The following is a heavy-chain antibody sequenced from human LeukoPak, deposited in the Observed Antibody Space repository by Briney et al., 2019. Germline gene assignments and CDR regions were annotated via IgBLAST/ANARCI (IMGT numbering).Heavy chain of an antibody. D-gene: IGHD6-6*01. Sequence: PSETLSLPCTVSGGSISSYYWSWIRQPAGKGLEWIGRIYTSGSTNYNPSLKSRVTMSVDTSKNLFSLNLSSVTAADTAVYYCARGSIVRSSSSPFDYWGQGTLVTVSS. V-gene: IGHV4-4*07. J-gene: IGHJ4*02. CDR3: ARGSIVRSSSSPFDY. CDR2: IYTSGST. CDR1: GGSISSYY.